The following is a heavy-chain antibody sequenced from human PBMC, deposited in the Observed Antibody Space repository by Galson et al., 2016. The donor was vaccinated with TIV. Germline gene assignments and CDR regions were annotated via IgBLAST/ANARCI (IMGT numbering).Heavy chain of an antibody. J-gene: IGHJ6*02. D-gene: IGHD5-18*01. CDR3: AKDRNTALYTYYYYYGMDV. CDR1: GGSFSTHT. CDR2: IVPLFRTT. V-gene: IGHV1-69*13. Sequence: SVKVSCKASGGSFSTHTFNWVRQAPGQGLEWMGGIVPLFRTTNYAQKFQGRVTFTADESSSTAYMEVSRLTSDDTAVYYCAKDRNTALYTYYYYYGMDVWGQGTTVTVSS.